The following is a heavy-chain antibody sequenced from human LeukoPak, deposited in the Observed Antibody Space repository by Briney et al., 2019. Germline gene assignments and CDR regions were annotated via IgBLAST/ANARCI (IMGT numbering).Heavy chain of an antibody. V-gene: IGHV3-21*04. CDR2: ISPSGNSK. Sequence: GGSLRLSCATSTFTFSSYTMNWVRQAPGKGLEWVSSISPSGNSKYHADSVKGRFTISRDNAENSLYMQMNSLRAEDTAVYYCAKGYPMVRGAVYYWGQGTLVTVSS. CDR3: AKGYPMVRGAVYY. J-gene: IGHJ4*02. D-gene: IGHD3-10*01. CDR1: TFTFSSYT.